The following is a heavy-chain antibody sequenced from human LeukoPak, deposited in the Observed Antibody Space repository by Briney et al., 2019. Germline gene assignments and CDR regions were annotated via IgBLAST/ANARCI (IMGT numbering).Heavy chain of an antibody. D-gene: IGHD4-17*01. J-gene: IGHJ3*02. CDR1: GFSLSTSGMC. CDR3: ARTLQGDYVSFAFDI. Sequence: SGPTLVNPTQPFTLTCPFSGFSLSTSGMCVSWIRQPPGKPLEWLALIVWDDDKYYSTSTKTRLTTSKDTSKNQVVLTMTNIDPVDTATYYCARTLQGDYVSFAFDIWGQGTMVTVSS. CDR2: IVWDDDK. V-gene: IGHV2-70*01.